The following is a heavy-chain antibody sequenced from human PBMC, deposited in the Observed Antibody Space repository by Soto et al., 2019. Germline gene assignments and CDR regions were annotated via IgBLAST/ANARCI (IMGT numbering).Heavy chain of an antibody. CDR2: MYYSGST. CDR3: ARSSGEVAVITPAYFQH. D-gene: IGHD3-22*01. CDR1: GDSVTGHY. J-gene: IGHJ1*01. Sequence: PSETLSLTCSFSGDSVTGHYLTWIRQSPEKGLEWIGYMYYSGSTNYNPSLKSRVTISVDTSKNQFSLKLSSVTAADTAVYYCARSSGEVAVITPAYFQHWGQGTLVTVSS. V-gene: IGHV4-59*02.